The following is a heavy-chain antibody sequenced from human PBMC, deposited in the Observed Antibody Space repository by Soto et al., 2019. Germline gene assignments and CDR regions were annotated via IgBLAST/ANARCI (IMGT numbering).Heavy chain of an antibody. CDR1: GAPISTGNW. CDR2: IYHGGNT. D-gene: IGHD3-22*01. V-gene: IGHV4-4*02. Sequence: QVHLQESGPGLVQSSGTMSLTCGVSGAPISTGNWWPWVRQPPRKGLAWIGDIYHGGNTNYRPSLKSRAPISVDKAQNQFSLRLSYVTASDTAVYYCARHSSYYYDSSASYDSWGQGALVTVSS. J-gene: IGHJ5*01. CDR3: ARHSSYYYDSSASYDS.